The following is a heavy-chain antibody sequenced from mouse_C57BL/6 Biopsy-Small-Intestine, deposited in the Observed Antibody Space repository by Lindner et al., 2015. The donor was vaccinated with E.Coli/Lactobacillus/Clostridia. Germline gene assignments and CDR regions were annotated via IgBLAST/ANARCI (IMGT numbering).Heavy chain of an antibody. V-gene: IGHV1-81*01. Sequence: SVKVSCKAPGGTFTNYAVSWVRQAPGQGLEWMGGIIPMFGTTNYAQKFQGRVTITADESASTVYMELTSLRSEDTAVFYCARITLPISRSGSSSGDYYYNMDVWGQGTTVTVSS. J-gene: IGHJ1*01. CDR3: ARITLPISRSGSSSGDYYYNMDV. D-gene: IGHD2-13*01. CDR2: IIPMFGTT. CDR1: GGTFTNYA.